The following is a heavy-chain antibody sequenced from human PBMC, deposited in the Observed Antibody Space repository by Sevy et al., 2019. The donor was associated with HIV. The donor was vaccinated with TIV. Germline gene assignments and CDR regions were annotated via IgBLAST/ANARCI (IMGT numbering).Heavy chain of an antibody. CDR2: IKQDGSEK. Sequence: GGSLRLSCAASGFTFSTYWMTWVRQAPGKGLEWVANIKQDGSEKYYAESVKGRLTVSRDNTKNSRYLQLNSLRAEDTAIDYCARAPVGSGWYFPRGIDYWGQGTLVTVSS. CDR1: GFTFSTYW. D-gene: IGHD6-13*01. CDR3: ARAPVGSGWYFPRGIDY. J-gene: IGHJ4*02. V-gene: IGHV3-7*01.